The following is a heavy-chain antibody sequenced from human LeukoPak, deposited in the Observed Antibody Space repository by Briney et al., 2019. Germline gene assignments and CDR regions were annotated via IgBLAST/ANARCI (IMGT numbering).Heavy chain of an antibody. Sequence: PGGSLRLSCAASGFTFNSYSMNWVRRAPGKGLEWVSSISSGSSYIFYADSVKGRFTISRDNAKNSLYLQMNSLRAEDTAVYYCARQVGVDDAFDIWGQGTMVTISS. V-gene: IGHV3-21*01. CDR2: ISSGSSYI. D-gene: IGHD1-26*01. CDR1: GFTFNSYS. CDR3: ARQVGVDDAFDI. J-gene: IGHJ3*02.